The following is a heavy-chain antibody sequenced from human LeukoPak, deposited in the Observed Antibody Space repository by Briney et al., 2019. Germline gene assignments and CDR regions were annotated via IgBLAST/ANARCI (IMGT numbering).Heavy chain of an antibody. CDR2: IYTSGST. J-gene: IGHJ5*02. CDR1: GGSISSHY. Sequence: SETLSLTCTVSGGSISSHYWSWIRQPAGKGLEWIGRIYTSGSTNYNPSLKSRVTMSADTSKNQFSLKLSSVTAADTAVYYCARDTTPDWLWGGNWFDPWGQGTLVTVSS. D-gene: IGHD5-18*01. V-gene: IGHV4-4*07. CDR3: ARDTTPDWLWGGNWFDP.